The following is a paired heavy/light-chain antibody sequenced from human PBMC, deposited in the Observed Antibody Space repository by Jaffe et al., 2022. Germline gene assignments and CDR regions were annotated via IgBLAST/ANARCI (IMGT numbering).Light chain of an antibody. CDR3: QSADNSGTV. J-gene: IGLJ7*01. CDR2: KDN. CDR1: ALPKQY. V-gene: IGLV3-25*03. Sequence: SYELTQPPSVSVSPGQTARITCSGDALPKQYAYWYQQKPGQAPVLVIYKDNERPSGIPERFSGSSSGTTVTLTISGVQAEDEADYYCQSADNSGTVFGGGTQLTVL.
Heavy chain of an antibody. Sequence: EVQVVESGGGLVQAGGSLRLSCAASGFTVSSNYMSWVRQAPGKGLEWVSVIYSAGSTNYADSVKGRFTISRDNSKNTLYLQMNSLRVEDTAVYYCARVPVAAAGTSYYFDYWGQGTLVTVSS. V-gene: IGHV3-66*02. CDR3: ARVPVAAAGTSYYFDY. J-gene: IGHJ4*02. D-gene: IGHD6-13*01. CDR2: IYSAGST. CDR1: GFTVSSNY.